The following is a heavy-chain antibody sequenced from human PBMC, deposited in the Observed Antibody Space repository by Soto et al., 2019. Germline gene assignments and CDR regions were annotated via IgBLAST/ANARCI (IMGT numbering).Heavy chain of an antibody. Sequence: EVQLVESGGGLVQPGGSLRLSCAASGLTFSSYWMHWVRQAPGKGLVWVSRISTEGSVTTYADSVKGRFTISRDNAKNTMYLQMNSRRTEGTAVYYCLSAPYSSGGWGFDYWGQGTLVSVSS. CDR3: LSAPYSSGGWGFDY. J-gene: IGHJ4*02. V-gene: IGHV3-74*01. CDR1: GLTFSSYW. D-gene: IGHD6-19*01. CDR2: ISTEGSVT.